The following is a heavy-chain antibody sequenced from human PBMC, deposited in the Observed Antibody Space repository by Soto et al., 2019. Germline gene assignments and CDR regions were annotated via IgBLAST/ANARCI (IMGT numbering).Heavy chain of an antibody. CDR1: GFTFSTYW. J-gene: IGHJ4*02. Sequence: GGSLRLSCAASGFTFSTYWMTWVRQAPGKGLEWVANIKQDGSEKYYVDSVKGRFTISRDNAKNSLYLQMNSLRAEDTAVYYCARDIPSTLQHRSEYFDSWGQGTLVTVSS. D-gene: IGHD2-21*01. CDR3: ARDIPSTLQHRSEYFDS. V-gene: IGHV3-7*01. CDR2: IKQDGSEK.